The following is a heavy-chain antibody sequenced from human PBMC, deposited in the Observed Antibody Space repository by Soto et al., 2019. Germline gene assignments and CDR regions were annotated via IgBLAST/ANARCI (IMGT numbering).Heavy chain of an antibody. CDR3: ARSVFP. J-gene: IGHJ5*02. CDR1: GGSISSGGYY. V-gene: IGHV4-31*03. CDR2: IYYIKTT. Sequence: QVQLQESGPGLVKPSQTLSLTCTVSGGSISSGGYYWSWIRQHPGKGLEWIGYIYYIKTTYYNPSLNSRVTISLDTSKTQFSLKLTSVTAADTAVYYCARSVFPWGQGTLVTVSS.